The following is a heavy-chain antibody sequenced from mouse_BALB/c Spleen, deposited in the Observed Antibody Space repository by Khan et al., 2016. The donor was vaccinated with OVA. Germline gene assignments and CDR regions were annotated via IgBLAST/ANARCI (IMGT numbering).Heavy chain of an antibody. V-gene: IGHV9-1*02. J-gene: IGHJ1*01. Sequence: QIQLVQSGPELKKPGETVKISCKASGYTFTNYGMNWVKQAPGKGLKWMGWINTYTGEPTYADDFKGRFAFSLETSASTAYLQINTLKNEDMATYFCARGASYWYFDVWGAGTTVIVAS. CDR2: INTYTGEP. CDR3: ARGASYWYFDV. CDR1: GYTFTNYG.